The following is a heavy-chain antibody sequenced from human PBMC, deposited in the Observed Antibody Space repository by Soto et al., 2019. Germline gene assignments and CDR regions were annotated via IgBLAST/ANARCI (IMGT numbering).Heavy chain of an antibody. CDR3: ARTISLVRGVVTWPIDY. J-gene: IGHJ4*02. V-gene: IGHV1-58*01. Sequence: ASVKVSCKASGFTFTSSAVQWVRQARGQRLEWIGWIVVGSGNTNYAQKFQERVTITRDMSTSTVYMELSSLRSEDTAVYYCARTISLVRGVVTWPIDYWGQGTLVTVSS. CDR2: IVVGSGNT. D-gene: IGHD3-10*01. CDR1: GFTFTSSA.